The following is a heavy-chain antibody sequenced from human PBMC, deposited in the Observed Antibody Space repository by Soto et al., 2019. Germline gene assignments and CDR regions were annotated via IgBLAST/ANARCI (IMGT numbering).Heavy chain of an antibody. CDR2: IYHSGST. Sequence: QLQLQESGSGLGKPSQTLSITCAVSGGSICSGGYSWSWSRQPPGKGLEWIGYIYHSGSTYYNPSLKSRVTISVDRSKNQFSLKLRSVTAADTAVYYCARSNWEYQLQIDYWGQGTLVTVS. CDR1: GGSICSGGYS. V-gene: IGHV4-30-2*01. J-gene: IGHJ4*02. CDR3: ARSNWEYQLQIDY. D-gene: IGHD2-2*01.